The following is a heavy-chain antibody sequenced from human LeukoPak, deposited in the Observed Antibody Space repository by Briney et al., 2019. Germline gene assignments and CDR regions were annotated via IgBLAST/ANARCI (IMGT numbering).Heavy chain of an antibody. D-gene: IGHD6-19*01. CDR1: GFTFSSYA. CDR3: ARGVGSASYHYYGMDV. J-gene: IGHJ6*02. V-gene: IGHV3-30-3*01. CDR2: ISYDGSNK. Sequence: EPGGSLRLSCAASGFTFSSYAMHWVRQAPGKGLEWVAVISYDGSNKYYADSVKGRFTISRDNSKNTLYLQMNSLRAEDTAVYYCARGVGSASYHYYGMDVWGQGTTVTVSS.